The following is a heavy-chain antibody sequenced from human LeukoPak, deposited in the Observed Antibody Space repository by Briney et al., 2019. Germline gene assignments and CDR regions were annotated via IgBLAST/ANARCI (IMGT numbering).Heavy chain of an antibody. Sequence: GRSLRLSCAAPGFTLSSYGMHWVRQAPGKGLEWVAVIWYDGSNKYYADSVKVRFTISRDNSKNTLYLQMNSLRAEDTAVYYCARDCSGGSCYQFDYWGQGTLVTVSS. V-gene: IGHV3-33*01. J-gene: IGHJ4*02. CDR3: ARDCSGGSCYQFDY. CDR1: GFTLSSYG. D-gene: IGHD2-15*01. CDR2: IWYDGSNK.